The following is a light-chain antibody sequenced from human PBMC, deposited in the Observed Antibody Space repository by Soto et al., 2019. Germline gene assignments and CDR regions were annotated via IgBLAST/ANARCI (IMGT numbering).Light chain of an antibody. CDR3: TSYTSTSTYV. J-gene: IGLJ1*01. CDR2: DVT. V-gene: IGLV2-14*01. Sequence: QSALTQPASVSGPPGQSITISCTGTSSDVGAYNYVSWYQHHPGKAPRLVIYDVTNRPSGISDRFAGSKSGNTASLTISALLAEDEADYYCTSYTSTSTYVFGTGTKVTDL. CDR1: SSDVGAYNY.